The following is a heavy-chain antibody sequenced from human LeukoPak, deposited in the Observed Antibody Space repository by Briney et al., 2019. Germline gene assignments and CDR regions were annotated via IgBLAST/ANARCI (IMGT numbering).Heavy chain of an antibody. J-gene: IGHJ6*03. Sequence: PGGSLRLSCAASGFTFSSYSMNWVRQAPGKGLEWVSYISSSGSTIYYADSVKGRFTISRDNAKNSLYLQMNSLRAEDTAVYYCARTKNLYSKSEHYYYYMDVWGKGTTVTVSS. CDR3: ARTKNLYSKSEHYYYYMDV. CDR1: GFTFSSYS. CDR2: ISSSGSTI. D-gene: IGHD4-11*01. V-gene: IGHV3-48*04.